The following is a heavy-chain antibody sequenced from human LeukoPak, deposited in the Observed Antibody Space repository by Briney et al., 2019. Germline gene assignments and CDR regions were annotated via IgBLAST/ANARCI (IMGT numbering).Heavy chain of an antibody. V-gene: IGHV4-34*01. CDR3: ARTDYVWAFDP. D-gene: IGHD3-16*01. J-gene: IGHJ5*02. CDR1: GGSFSGYY. Sequence: KTSETLSLTCAVYGGSFSGYYWSWIRQPPGKGLEWIGEINHSGSTNYNPSLKSRVTISVDTSKNQFSLKLSSVTAADTAVYYCARTDYVWAFDPWGQGTLVTVSS. CDR2: INHSGST.